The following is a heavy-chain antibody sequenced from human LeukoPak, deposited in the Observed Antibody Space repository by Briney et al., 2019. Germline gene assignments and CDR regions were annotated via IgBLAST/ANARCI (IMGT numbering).Heavy chain of an antibody. V-gene: IGHV3-23*01. Sequence: GGSLRLSCAASGFTFSSYAMSWVRQAPGKGLEWVSAISGSGGSTYYADSVKGRFTISRDNSKNMLYLQMNSLRAEDTAVYYCAVLVGATNGVDYWGQGTLVTVSS. D-gene: IGHD1-26*01. CDR1: GFTFSSYA. CDR2: ISGSGGST. J-gene: IGHJ4*02. CDR3: AVLVGATNGVDY.